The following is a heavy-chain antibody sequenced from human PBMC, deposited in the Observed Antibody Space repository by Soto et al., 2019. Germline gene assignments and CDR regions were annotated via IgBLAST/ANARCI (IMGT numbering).Heavy chain of an antibody. CDR2: IYYSGTT. J-gene: IGHJ6*02. V-gene: IGHV4-59*01. CDR1: GGSISPYY. Sequence: QVPLQESGPGLVKPSETLSLTCTVSGGSISPYYWSWIRQPPGKGLEWIGYIYYSGTTNYNSSLKSRVTISVDTSKNQFSLKLSSVTAADTAVYYCARGPISDVWGQGTTVTVSS. CDR3: ARGPISDV. D-gene: IGHD3-3*02.